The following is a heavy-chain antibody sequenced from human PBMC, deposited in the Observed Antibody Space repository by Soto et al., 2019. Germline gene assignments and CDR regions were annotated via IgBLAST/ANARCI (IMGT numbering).Heavy chain of an antibody. CDR2: ISSSSSYT. Sequence: QVQLVESGGGLVKPGGSLRLSCAASGFTFSDYYMSWIRQAPGKGLEWVSYISSSSSYTNYADSVKGRFTIPRGNAKNSLLLHMKSLRTEDTYVYYCATGGSGGYYVDYWGQGTRVTVSS. D-gene: IGHD1-26*01. CDR3: ATGGSGGYYVDY. CDR1: GFTFSDYY. J-gene: IGHJ4*02. V-gene: IGHV3-11*06.